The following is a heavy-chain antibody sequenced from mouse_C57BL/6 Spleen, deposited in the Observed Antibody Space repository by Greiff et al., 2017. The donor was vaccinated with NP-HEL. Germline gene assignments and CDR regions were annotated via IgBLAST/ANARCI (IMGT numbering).Heavy chain of an antibody. CDR2: ISSGGSYT. D-gene: IGHD1-1*01. CDR1: GFTFSSYG. J-gene: IGHJ2*01. CDR3: AREEDYGRDFDY. V-gene: IGHV5-6*01. Sequence: EVQLVESGGDLVKPGGSLKLSCAASGFTFSSYGMSWVRQTPDKRLEWVATISSGGSYTYYPDSVKGRFTISRDNAKNTLYLQMSSLKSEDTAMYYCAREEDYGRDFDYWGQGTTLTVSS.